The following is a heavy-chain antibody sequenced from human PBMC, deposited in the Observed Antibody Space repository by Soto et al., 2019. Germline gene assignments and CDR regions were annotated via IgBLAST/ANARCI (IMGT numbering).Heavy chain of an antibody. CDR2: INAGNGNT. CDR3: EWVRGLNPDAFDI. CDR1: GYTFTSYA. V-gene: IGHV1-3*01. D-gene: IGHD5-12*01. Sequence: ASVKVSCKASGYTFTSYAMHWVRQAPGQRLEWMGWINAGNGNTKYSQKFQGRVTITRDTSASTAYMELSSLRSEDTAVYYCEWVRGLNPDAFDIWRQGKMVTVSS. J-gene: IGHJ3*02.